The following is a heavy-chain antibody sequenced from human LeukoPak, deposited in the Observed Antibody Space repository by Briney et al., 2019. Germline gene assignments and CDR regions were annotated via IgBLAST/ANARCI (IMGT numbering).Heavy chain of an antibody. V-gene: IGHV3-23*01. CDR2: ISGSGGST. CDR1: XXXFXXXA. Sequence: AXXXXFXXXAMSWVRQAPGKGLEWVSAISGSGGSTYYADSVKGRFTISRDNSKNTLYLQMNSLRAEDTAVYYCAETDYYYGMDVWGQGTTVTVSS. CDR3: AETDYYYGMDV. J-gene: IGHJ6*02.